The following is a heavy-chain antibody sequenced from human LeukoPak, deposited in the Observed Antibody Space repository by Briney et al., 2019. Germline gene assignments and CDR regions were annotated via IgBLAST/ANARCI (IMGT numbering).Heavy chain of an antibody. CDR1: GGSFSGYY. V-gene: IGHV4-34*01. Sequence: SETLSLTCAVHGGSFSGYYWTWIRQPPGKGLEWIGEINHSGSTKYNPSLKSRVTISVDTSKNQFSLKLNSVTAADTAVYYCAQIGVYGAYVGADYWGQRTLVTVSS. J-gene: IGHJ4*02. CDR3: AQIGVYGAYVGADY. D-gene: IGHD4-17*01. CDR2: INHSGST.